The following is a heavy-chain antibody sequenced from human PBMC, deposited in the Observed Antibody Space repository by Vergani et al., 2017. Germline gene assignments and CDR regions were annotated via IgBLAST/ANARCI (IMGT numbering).Heavy chain of an antibody. CDR2: ISYDGSNK. Sequence: QVQLVESGGGVVQPGRSLRLSCAASGFTFSSYAMHWVRQAPGKGLEWVAVISYDGSNKYYADSVKGRFTISRDNSKNTLYLQMNSLRAEDTAVYYCARAEDCSGGSCYRSYYFDYWGQGTLVTVSS. CDR3: ARAEDCSGGSCYRSYYFDY. J-gene: IGHJ4*02. CDR1: GFTFSSYA. V-gene: IGHV3-30-3*01. D-gene: IGHD2-15*01.